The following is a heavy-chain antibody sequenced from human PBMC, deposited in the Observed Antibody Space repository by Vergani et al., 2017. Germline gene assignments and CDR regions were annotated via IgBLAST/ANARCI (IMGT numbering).Heavy chain of an antibody. CDR3: AKWAWDTAMVHRPFYYYYYGMDV. CDR2: LSGRGGST. CDR1: GFTFSSYA. J-gene: IGHJ6*02. D-gene: IGHD5-18*01. V-gene: IGHV3-23*01. Sequence: EVQLLESGGGLVQPGGSLRLSCAASGFTFSSYAMSWVRQAPGEGLEWVSALSGRGGSTYYADSVKGRFTISRDNSKNTLYLQMNSLRAEDTAVYYGAKWAWDTAMVHRPFYYYYYGMDVWGQGTTVTVSS.